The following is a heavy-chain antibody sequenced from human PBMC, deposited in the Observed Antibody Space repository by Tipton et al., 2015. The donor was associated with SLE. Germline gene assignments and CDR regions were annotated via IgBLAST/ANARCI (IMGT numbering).Heavy chain of an antibody. CDR1: GVSFSGYY. D-gene: IGHD3-10*01. J-gene: IGHJ4*02. CDR3: ARHRGQVWLDF. V-gene: IGHV4-34*01. CDR2: INHSATT. Sequence: LRLSCAVYGVSFSGYYWSWIRQPPGKGLEWIGEINHSATTNHNPSLKSRITISVDTSKNQFSLKLTSVTAEDTAFYYCARHRGQVWLDFWGQGTLVTVSS.